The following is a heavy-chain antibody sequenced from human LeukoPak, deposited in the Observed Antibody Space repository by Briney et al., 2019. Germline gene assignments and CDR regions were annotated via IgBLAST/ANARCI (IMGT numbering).Heavy chain of an antibody. D-gene: IGHD6-19*01. CDR3: ARLLGRGSGDAFDI. J-gene: IGHJ3*02. CDR1: GGSISSSSYY. CDR2: IYYSGST. V-gene: IGHV4-39*01. Sequence: SETLSLTCTVSGGSISSSSYYWGWIRQPPGKGLEWIGSIYYSGSTYYNPSLKSRVTISVDTSKNQFSLKLSSVTAADTAVYYRARLLGRGSGDAFDIWGQGTMVTVSS.